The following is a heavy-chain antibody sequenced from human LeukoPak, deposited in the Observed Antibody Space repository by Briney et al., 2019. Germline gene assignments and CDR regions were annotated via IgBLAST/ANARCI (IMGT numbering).Heavy chain of an antibody. CDR2: ISGSGGST. CDR3: AKERSFYDWYFDL. CDR1: GFTFSSYA. Sequence: SGGALRLSCAASGFTFSSYAMSWVRQAPGKGLEWVSAISGSGGSTYYADSVKGRFTISRDNSKNTLYLQMNSLRAEDTAVYYCAKERSFYDWYFDLWGRGTLVTVSS. D-gene: IGHD3-16*02. J-gene: IGHJ2*01. V-gene: IGHV3-23*01.